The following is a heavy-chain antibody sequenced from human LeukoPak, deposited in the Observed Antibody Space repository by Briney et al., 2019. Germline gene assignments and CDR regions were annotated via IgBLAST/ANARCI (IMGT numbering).Heavy chain of an antibody. Sequence: PGGSLRLSCAASGFTFSNAWMSWVRQAPGKGLEWVGRIKSKTDGGTTDYAAPVKGRFTISRDDSKNTLYMQMNSLKTEDTAVYYCTTDVVGVRRVDYWGQGTLVTVSS. V-gene: IGHV3-15*01. J-gene: IGHJ4*02. CDR2: IKSKTDGGTT. CDR1: GFTFSNAW. D-gene: IGHD1-26*01. CDR3: TTDVVGVRRVDY.